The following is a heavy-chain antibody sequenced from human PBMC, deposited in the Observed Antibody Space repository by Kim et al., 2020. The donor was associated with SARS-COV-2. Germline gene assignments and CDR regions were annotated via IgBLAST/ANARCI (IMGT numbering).Heavy chain of an antibody. V-gene: IGHV4-39*07. Sequence: PSLKSRVTISVDTSKNQFSLKLSSVTAADTAVYYCARDRAYYYGSGSYTSWGQGTLVTVSS. J-gene: IGHJ5*02. CDR3: ARDRAYYYGSGSYTS. D-gene: IGHD3-10*01.